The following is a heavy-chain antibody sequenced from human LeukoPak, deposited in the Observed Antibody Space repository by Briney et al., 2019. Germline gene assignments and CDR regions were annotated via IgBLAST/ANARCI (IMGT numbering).Heavy chain of an antibody. J-gene: IGHJ6*03. Sequence: SETLSLTCTVSGGSISSYYWSWIRQPPGKGLEWIGYIYYSGSTNYNPSLKSRVTISLDTSKNQFSLKLSSVTAADTAVYYCAREGADQYYCYMDVWGKGTTVTVSS. CDR2: IYYSGST. D-gene: IGHD3-16*01. V-gene: IGHV4-59*01. CDR3: AREGADQYYCYMDV. CDR1: GGSISSYY.